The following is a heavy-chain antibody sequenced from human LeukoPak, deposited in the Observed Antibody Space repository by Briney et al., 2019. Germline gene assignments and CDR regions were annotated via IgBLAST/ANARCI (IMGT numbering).Heavy chain of an antibody. J-gene: IGHJ4*02. D-gene: IGHD6-13*01. CDR2: IGRSTTI. Sequence: GGSLRLSCAASGFNFSTYSMTWVRQAPGKGLEWISYIGRSTTIYYADSVKGRFTISRDNAKNSLYLQMNSLRAEDTAVYYCATSIAAAGRFDYWGQGTLVTVSS. CDR3: ATSIAAAGRFDY. CDR1: GFNFSTYS. V-gene: IGHV3-48*01.